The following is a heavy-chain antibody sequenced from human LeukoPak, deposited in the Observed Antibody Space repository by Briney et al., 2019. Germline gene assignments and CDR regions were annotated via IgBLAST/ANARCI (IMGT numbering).Heavy chain of an antibody. D-gene: IGHD4-17*01. J-gene: IGHJ4*02. V-gene: IGHV3-23*01. CDR1: GYSFTSYW. Sequence: GESLKISCKGSGYSFTSYWIGWVRQAPGKGLEWVSGFRGSGISTFYADSVKGRFTISRDNSKNTLYLQMNSLRAEDTAVYYCAKGQRFYGYYYFDYWGQGTLITVSS. CDR2: FRGSGIST. CDR3: AKGQRFYGYYYFDY.